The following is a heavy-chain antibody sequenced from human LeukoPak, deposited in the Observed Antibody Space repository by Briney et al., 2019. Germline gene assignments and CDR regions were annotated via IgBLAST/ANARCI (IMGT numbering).Heavy chain of an antibody. CDR2: ISSSSSYI. V-gene: IGHV3-21*01. CDR1: GFTFSSYS. CDR3: ARDKIAAAGTDYYYGMDV. J-gene: IGHJ6*02. D-gene: IGHD6-13*01. Sequence: GGSLRLSCAASGFTFSSYSMTWVRQAPGKGLEWVSSISSSSSYIYYADSVKGRFTISRDNAKNSLYLQMNSLRAEDTAVYYCARDKIAAAGTDYYYGMDVWGQGTTVTVSS.